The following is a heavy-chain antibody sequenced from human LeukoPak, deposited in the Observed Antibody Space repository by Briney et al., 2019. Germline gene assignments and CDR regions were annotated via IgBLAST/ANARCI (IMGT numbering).Heavy chain of an antibody. V-gene: IGHV4-59*01. CDR3: AGVGGTNYYYYGMDV. D-gene: IGHD1-1*01. CDR1: GGSISSYY. Sequence: SETLSLTCTVSGGSISSYYWSWIRQPPGKGLEWIGEIYHSGSTNYNPSLKSRVTISVDKSKNQFSLKLSSVTAADTAVYYCAGVGGTNYYYYGMDVWGQGTTVTVSS. CDR2: IYHSGST. J-gene: IGHJ6*02.